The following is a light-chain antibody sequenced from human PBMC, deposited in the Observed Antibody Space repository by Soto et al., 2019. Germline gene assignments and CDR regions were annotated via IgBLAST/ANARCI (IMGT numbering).Light chain of an antibody. J-gene: IGKJ3*01. CDR2: AAS. Sequence: EIVLTQSLATLSLSPGXSATLSCRTSQSVSSNSLAWHQQKPGQAPRLLMYAASSRAAGIPDRFSGSGSGTDFTLTISRLEPEDFAVYYCQQHGSWGITFGPGTKVDIK. CDR1: QSVSSNS. CDR3: QQHGSWGIT. V-gene: IGKV3-20*01.